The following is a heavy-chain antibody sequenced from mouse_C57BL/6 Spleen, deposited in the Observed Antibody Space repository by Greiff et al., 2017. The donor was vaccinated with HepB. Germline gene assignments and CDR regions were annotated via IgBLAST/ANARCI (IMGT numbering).Heavy chain of an antibody. J-gene: IGHJ1*03. D-gene: IGHD1-1*01. Sequence: QVQLQQSGAELVKPGASVKLSCKASGYTFTEYTIHWVKQRSGQVLEWIGWFYPGSGSIKYNEKFKDKATLTADKSSSTVYMELSRLTSEDSAVYFCARHEGPHYYGSSYGYFDVWGTGTTVTVSS. CDR3: ARHEGPHYYGSSYGYFDV. V-gene: IGHV1-62-2*01. CDR1: GYTFTEYT. CDR2: FYPGSGSI.